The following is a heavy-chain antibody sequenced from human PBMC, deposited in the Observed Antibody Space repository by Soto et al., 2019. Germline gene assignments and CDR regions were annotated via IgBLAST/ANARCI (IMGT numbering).Heavy chain of an antibody. Sequence: PSETLSLTCSVSGCSVSRYYWSWLRQPPGKGLEWIGYIYYSGSTNYNPSLKSRVTISVDTSKNQFSLKLSSVTAADTAVYYCARGWDYYVPYYFDYWGQGTLVTVSS. D-gene: IGHD3-22*01. V-gene: IGHV4-59*02. J-gene: IGHJ4*02. CDR1: GCSVSRYY. CDR3: ARGWDYYVPYYFDY. CDR2: IYYSGST.